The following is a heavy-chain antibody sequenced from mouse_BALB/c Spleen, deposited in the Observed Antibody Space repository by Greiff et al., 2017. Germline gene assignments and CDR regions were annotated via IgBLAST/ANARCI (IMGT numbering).Heavy chain of an antibody. CDR3: ARDTYGSSYVWFAY. CDR2: IRNKANGYTT. Sequence: DVKLQESGGGLVQPGGSLRLSCATSGFTFTDYYMSWVRQPPGKALEWLGFIRNKANGYTTEYSASVKGRFTISRDNSQSILYLQMNTLRAEDSATYYCARDTYGSSYVWFAYWGQGTLVTVSA. J-gene: IGHJ3*01. D-gene: IGHD1-1*01. V-gene: IGHV7-3*02. CDR1: GFTFTDYY.